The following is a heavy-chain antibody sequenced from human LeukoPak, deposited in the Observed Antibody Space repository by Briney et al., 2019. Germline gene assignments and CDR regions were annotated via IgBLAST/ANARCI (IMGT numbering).Heavy chain of an antibody. CDR1: GYTFTSYA. J-gene: IGHJ4*02. CDR2: INAGNGNT. V-gene: IGHV1-3*01. Sequence: APVKVSCKASGYTFTSYAMHWVRQAPGQRLEWMGWINAGNGNTKYSQKFQGRVTITRDTSASTAYMELSSLRSEDTAVYYCARVRGGSGSSWFDYWGQGTLVTVSS. D-gene: IGHD3-10*01. CDR3: ARVRGGSGSSWFDY.